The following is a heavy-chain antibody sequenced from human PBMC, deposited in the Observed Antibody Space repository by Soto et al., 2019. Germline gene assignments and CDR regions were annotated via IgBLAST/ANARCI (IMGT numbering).Heavy chain of an antibody. CDR1: GGSISSGGYY. CDR3: ARAPYSSSWPPAYYFDY. J-gene: IGHJ4*02. Sequence: TLSLTCTVSGGSISSGGYYWSWILQHPGKGLEWIGYIYYSGSTYYNPSLKSRVTISVDTSKNQFSLKLSSVTAADTAVYYCARAPYSSSWPPAYYFDYWGQGTLVTVSS. D-gene: IGHD6-13*01. V-gene: IGHV4-31*03. CDR2: IYYSGST.